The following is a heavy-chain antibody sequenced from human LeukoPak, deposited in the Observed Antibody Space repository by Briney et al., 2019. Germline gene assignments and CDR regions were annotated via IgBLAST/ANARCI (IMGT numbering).Heavy chain of an antibody. CDR1: GFTFSSYA. J-gene: IGHJ3*02. CDR2: ISYSGGST. D-gene: IGHD3-10*01. Sequence: GGCLRLSCAASGFTFSSYAMSWVRQAPGKGLEWVSTISYSGGSTYYADSVKGRFAISRDSSKNTLYLQMNGLRGEDTAVYYCAKDDGGSPPDAFDIWGQGTLVTVSS. CDR3: AKDDGGSPPDAFDI. V-gene: IGHV3-23*01.